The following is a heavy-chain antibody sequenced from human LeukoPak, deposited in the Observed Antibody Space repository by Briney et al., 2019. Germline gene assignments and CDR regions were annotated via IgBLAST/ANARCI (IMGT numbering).Heavy chain of an antibody. CDR3: ARALTYYYDSSGYYYPHYYYYYGMDV. CDR2: IYYSGST. CDR1: GGSISSGGYY. D-gene: IGHD3-22*01. Sequence: SETLSLTCTVSGGSISSGGYYWSWIRQHPGKGLEWIGYIYYSGSTYYNPSLKSRVTISVDTSKNQFSLKLSSVTAADTAVYYCARALTYYYDSSGYYYPHYYYYYGMDVRGQGTTVTVSS. V-gene: IGHV4-31*03. J-gene: IGHJ6*02.